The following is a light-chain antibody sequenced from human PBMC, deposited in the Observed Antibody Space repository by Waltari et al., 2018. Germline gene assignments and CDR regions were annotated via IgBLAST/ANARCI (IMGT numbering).Light chain of an antibody. V-gene: IGLV4-69*01. Sequence: QLVLTQSPSASASLGASVKITCTLSSGHSSNIIAWLQQQPEKGPRYLMKVNSDGSHSKGAESPDRFSGSSSGAARYLAISSLQAEDDAYYSCQAVGTGAWVFGGGTKLTVL. CDR2: VNSDGSH. CDR3: QAVGTGAWV. J-gene: IGLJ3*02. CDR1: SGHSSNI.